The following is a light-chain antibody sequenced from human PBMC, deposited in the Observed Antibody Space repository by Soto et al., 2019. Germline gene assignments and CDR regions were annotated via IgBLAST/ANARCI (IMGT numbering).Light chain of an antibody. CDR3: QQAYSIPRA. CDR2: AAI. Sequence: IQMTQSPPSLSASQGDRITINCRARQSINNFLHWYQKKPGKAPELLIFAAITLQTGVPSRFRGSGSGTDFTLTISSLQPEDFATYYCQQAYSIPRAFGQGTKV. J-gene: IGKJ1*01. V-gene: IGKV1-39*01. CDR1: QSINNF.